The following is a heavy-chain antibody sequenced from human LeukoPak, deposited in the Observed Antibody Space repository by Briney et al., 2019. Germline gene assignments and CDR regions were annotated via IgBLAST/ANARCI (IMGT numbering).Heavy chain of an antibody. Sequence: GGSLRLSCAASRFTFSSYGMHWVRQAPGKGLQWVTFIRYDGNSESYADSVKGRFIISRDNSKNTLYLQMNSLRAEDMALYFCAKDLTYSSQGGSDSWGQGTLVTVSS. J-gene: IGHJ4*02. CDR3: AKDLTYSSQGGSDS. CDR1: RFTFSSYG. V-gene: IGHV3-30*02. D-gene: IGHD3-16*01. CDR2: IRYDGNSE.